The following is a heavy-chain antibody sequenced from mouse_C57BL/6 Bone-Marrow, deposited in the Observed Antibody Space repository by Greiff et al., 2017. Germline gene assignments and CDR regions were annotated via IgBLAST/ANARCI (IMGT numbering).Heavy chain of an antibody. J-gene: IGHJ2*01. CDR3: ARGGLRRGYYFDY. CDR1: GYTFTSYW. CDR2: IYPGSGST. V-gene: IGHV1-55*01. D-gene: IGHD2-4*01. Sequence: QVQLQQPGAELVKPGASVKMSCKASGYTFTSYWITWVKQRPGQGLEWIGDIYPGSGSTNYNEKFKSTATLTVDTSSSTAYMQLSSLTSEDSAVYYCARGGLRRGYYFDYWGQGTTLTVSS.